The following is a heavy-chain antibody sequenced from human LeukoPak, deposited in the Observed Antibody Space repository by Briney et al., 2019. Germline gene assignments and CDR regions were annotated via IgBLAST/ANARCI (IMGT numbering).Heavy chain of an antibody. CDR1: GGPMSSNY. J-gene: IGHJ4*02. CDR2: MYTSGST. V-gene: IGHV4-4*07. Sequence: NPSETLSLTCTVSGGPMSSNYWTWIRQPAGKGLEWIGRMYTSGSTNYNPSLKSRVTMSIDTSKKQFSLRLHSVTAADTAVYYCATYDQQLAFDNWGQGTLVTVSS. D-gene: IGHD6-13*01. CDR3: ATYDQQLAFDN.